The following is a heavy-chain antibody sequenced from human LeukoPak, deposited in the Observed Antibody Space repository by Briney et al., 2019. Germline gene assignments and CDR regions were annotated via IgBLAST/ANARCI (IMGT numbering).Heavy chain of an antibody. Sequence: GASVKVSCKASGYTFTSYDINWVRQATGQGLEWMGWMNPNSGNTGYAQKFQGRVTMTRNTSISTAYMELSSLRSEDTAVYYCARERDCSSTSCYSNFDYWGQGTLVTVSS. CDR2: MNPNSGNT. J-gene: IGHJ4*02. CDR3: ARERDCSSTSCYSNFDY. D-gene: IGHD2-2*02. CDR1: GYTFTSYD. V-gene: IGHV1-8*01.